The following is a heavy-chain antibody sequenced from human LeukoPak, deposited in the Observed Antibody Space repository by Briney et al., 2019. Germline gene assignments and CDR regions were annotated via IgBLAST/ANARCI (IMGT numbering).Heavy chain of an antibody. CDR3: AKNRGAGSHYYYHMNV. CDR2: ISGSGGGT. V-gene: IGHV3-23*01. Sequence: SGGSLRLSCAASGSTFSTYAMSWVRQAAGKGLEWVSLISGSGGGTYYADSVKGRFTISRDNSKNTLYLQLNSLRVEDTAVYYCAKNRGAGSHYYYHMNVWGKGTTVTVSS. J-gene: IGHJ6*03. CDR1: GSTFSTYA. D-gene: IGHD1-26*01.